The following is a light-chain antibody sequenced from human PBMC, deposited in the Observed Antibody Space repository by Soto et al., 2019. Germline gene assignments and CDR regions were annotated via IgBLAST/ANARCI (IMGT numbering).Light chain of an antibody. Sequence: DIQMTQSPSSLSASVGDRVTITCRASQGFSNNLAWNQQKPGKVPKLLIYAASTLQSGVPSRFSGSGSGTDFTLTISSLQPEDVATYYCQKYNSAPLTFGGGTKVEIK. CDR2: AAS. CDR1: QGFSNN. CDR3: QKYNSAPLT. V-gene: IGKV1-27*01. J-gene: IGKJ4*01.